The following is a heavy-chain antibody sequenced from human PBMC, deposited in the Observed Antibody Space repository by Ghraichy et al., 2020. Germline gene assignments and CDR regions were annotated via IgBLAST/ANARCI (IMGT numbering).Heavy chain of an antibody. Sequence: GESLRLSCLASGFSFSSYAMHWVRQAPGKGLEYVSGININGGSTFYTDSVKGRFTITRDNSKTTVFLQMSSLRPEDTAVYHCVKDSVTSGYSYGSSPHVGGLWGQGTLVTVSS. D-gene: IGHD5-18*01. J-gene: IGHJ4*02. CDR2: ININGGST. V-gene: IGHV3-64D*06. CDR3: VKDSVTSGYSYGSSPHVGGL. CDR1: GFSFSSYA.